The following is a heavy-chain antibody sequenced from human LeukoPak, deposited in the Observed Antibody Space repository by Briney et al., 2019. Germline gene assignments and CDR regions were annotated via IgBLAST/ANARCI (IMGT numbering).Heavy chain of an antibody. V-gene: IGHV3-9*01. D-gene: IGHD3-9*01. CDR2: LSWNSGSI. Sequence: GGSLRLSCAASGFTFDVYAMHWVRQAPGKGLEWVSGLSWNSGSIGYADSVKGRFTISRDNAKNSLYLQMNSLRAEDTALYYCAKDRTYYDILTGSDAFDIWGQGTMVTVSS. J-gene: IGHJ3*02. CDR3: AKDRTYYDILTGSDAFDI. CDR1: GFTFDVYA.